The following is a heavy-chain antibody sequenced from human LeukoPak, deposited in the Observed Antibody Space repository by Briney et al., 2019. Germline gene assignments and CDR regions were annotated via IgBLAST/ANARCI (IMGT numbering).Heavy chain of an antibody. CDR2: IGSSGDS. V-gene: IGHV3-23*01. J-gene: IGHJ4*02. CDR3: AKGSAAVGIPYFDS. Sequence: GGSLRLSCAASGFTFSSYAMSWVRQAPGERPEWVSGIGSSGDSYYADSVKGRFTISRDNSRNTLSLQMNSLRVEDTAVYYCAKGSAAVGIPYFDSWGQGTLVTVPS. D-gene: IGHD6-25*01. CDR1: GFTFSSYA.